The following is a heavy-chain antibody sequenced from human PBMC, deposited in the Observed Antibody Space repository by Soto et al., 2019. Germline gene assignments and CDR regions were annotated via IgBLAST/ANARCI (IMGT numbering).Heavy chain of an antibody. V-gene: IGHV4-59*01. J-gene: IGHJ4*02. CDR3: ARRYGGNFDY. D-gene: IGHD3-16*01. CDR2: IYYSGST. CDR1: GGSISSYY. Sequence: SETLSLTCTVSGGSISSYYWSWIRQPPGKGLEWIGYIYYSGSTNYNPSLKSRVTISVDTSKNQFSLKMSSVTAADTAVYYCARRYGGNFDYWGQGTLVTV.